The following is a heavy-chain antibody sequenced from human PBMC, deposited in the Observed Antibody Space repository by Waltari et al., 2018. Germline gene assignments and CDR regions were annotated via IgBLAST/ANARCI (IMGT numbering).Heavy chain of an antibody. CDR1: GYSISSGYY. CDR2: IYHSGST. V-gene: IGHV4-38-2*01. J-gene: IGHJ5*02. CDR3: ARVDDIVVVVAATEGWFDP. Sequence: QVQLQESGPGLVKPSETLSLTCAVSGYSISSGYYWGWIRQPPGKGLEWIGSIYHSGSTYYNPSLKSRVTISGDTSKNQFSLKLSSVTAADTAVYYCARVDDIVVVVAATEGWFDPWGQGTLVTVSS. D-gene: IGHD2-15*01.